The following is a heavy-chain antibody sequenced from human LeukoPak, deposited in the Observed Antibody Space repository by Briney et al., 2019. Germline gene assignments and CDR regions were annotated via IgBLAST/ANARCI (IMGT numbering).Heavy chain of an antibody. CDR2: ISSSSSYI. CDR3: ARDLGREQQLVLRSEWFDP. Sequence: GGSLRLSCAASGFTFSSYSMNWVRQAPGKGLEWVSSISSSSSYIYYADSAKGRFTISRDNAKNSLYLQMNSLRAEDTAVYYCARDLGREQQLVLRSEWFDPWGQGTLVTVSS. V-gene: IGHV3-21*01. CDR1: GFTFSSYS. J-gene: IGHJ5*02. D-gene: IGHD6-13*01.